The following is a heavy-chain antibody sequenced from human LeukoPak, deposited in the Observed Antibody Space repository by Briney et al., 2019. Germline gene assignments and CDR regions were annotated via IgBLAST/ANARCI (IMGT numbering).Heavy chain of an antibody. CDR2: INPNSGGT. Sequence: ASVKVSCKASGYTFTGYYMHWVRQAPGQGLEWMGWINPNSGGTNYAQKFQGRVTMTRDTSISTANMELSRLRSDDTAVYYCARGRWVYDYGDYGYFQHWGQGTLVTVSS. CDR1: GYTFTGYY. V-gene: IGHV1-2*02. J-gene: IGHJ1*01. CDR3: ARGRWVYDYGDYGYFQH. D-gene: IGHD4-17*01.